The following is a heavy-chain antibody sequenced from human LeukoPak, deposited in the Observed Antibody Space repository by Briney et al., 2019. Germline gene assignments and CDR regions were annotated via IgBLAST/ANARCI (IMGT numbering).Heavy chain of an antibody. J-gene: IGHJ6*02. CDR2: IYYSGST. CDR1: GGSISSYY. CDR3: ARVYYDILTGYSYMDV. Sequence: PSETLSLTCTVSGGSISSYYWSWLRQPPGKGLEWIGYIYYSGSTNYNPSLKSRVTISVDTSKNQFSLKLSSVTAADTAVYYCARVYYDILTGYSYMDVWGQGTTVTVSS. V-gene: IGHV4-59*01. D-gene: IGHD3-9*01.